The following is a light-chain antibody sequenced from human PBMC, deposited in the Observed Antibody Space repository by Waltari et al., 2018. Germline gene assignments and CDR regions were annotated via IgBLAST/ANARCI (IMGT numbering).Light chain of an antibody. Sequence: EVVLTQFPDTLSLSPGEGATLSCRASQSISSSYLAWYQQRPGHAPRLLLYSAAKRSTGIPDRFSCSGSRTDFTLTISRLEPEDFAVYYCQQYGNSVWTFGQGTKVEVK. CDR3: QQYGNSVWT. J-gene: IGKJ1*01. CDR1: QSISSSY. CDR2: SAA. V-gene: IGKV3-20*01.